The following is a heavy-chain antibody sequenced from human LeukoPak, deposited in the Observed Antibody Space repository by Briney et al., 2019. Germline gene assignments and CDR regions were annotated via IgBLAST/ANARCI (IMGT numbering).Heavy chain of an antibody. Sequence: ASVKVSCKASGYTFTGYYMHWVRQAPGQGLEWMGWINPNSGGTNYAQKFQGRVTMTRDTSISTAYMELSRLRSDDTAVYYCARDDGSGSYYSLGSYYYMDVWGKGTTVTISS. J-gene: IGHJ6*03. CDR2: INPNSGGT. V-gene: IGHV1-2*02. CDR1: GYTFTGYY. CDR3: ARDDGSGSYYSLGSYYYMDV. D-gene: IGHD3-10*01.